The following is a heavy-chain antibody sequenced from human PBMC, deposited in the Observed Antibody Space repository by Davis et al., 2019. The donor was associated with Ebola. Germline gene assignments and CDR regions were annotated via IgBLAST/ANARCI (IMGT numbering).Heavy chain of an antibody. V-gene: IGHV3-48*02. CDR2: ISSSSSTI. Sequence: PGGSLRLSCAASGFTFSSYAMHWVRQAPGKGLEWVSYISSSSSTIYYADSVKGRFTISRDNAKNSLYLQMNSLRDEDTAVYYCARWGGGNSYGPSVCYFDYWGQGTLVTVSS. CDR1: GFTFSSYA. J-gene: IGHJ4*02. CDR3: ARWGGGNSYGPSVCYFDY. D-gene: IGHD5-18*01.